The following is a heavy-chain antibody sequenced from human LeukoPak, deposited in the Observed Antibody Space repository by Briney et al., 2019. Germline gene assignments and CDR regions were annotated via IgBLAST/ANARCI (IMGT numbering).Heavy chain of an antibody. CDR3: ARGIAYMITFGGVIVQDYLRGPYNWFDP. V-gene: IGHV4-30-2*01. CDR1: GGSISSGGYS. J-gene: IGHJ5*02. D-gene: IGHD3-16*02. CDR2: IYHSGST. Sequence: NPSETLSLTCAVSGGSISSGGYSWSWIRQPPGKGLEWIGYIYHSGSTYYNPSLKSRVTISVDRSKNQFSLKLSSVTAADTAVYYCARGIAYMITFGGVIVQDYLRGPYNWFDPWGLGTLVTVSS.